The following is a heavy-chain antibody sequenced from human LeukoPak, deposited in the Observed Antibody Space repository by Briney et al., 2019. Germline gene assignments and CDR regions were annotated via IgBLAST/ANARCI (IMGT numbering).Heavy chain of an antibody. CDR2: FDPEDGET. J-gene: IGHJ4*02. CDR3: ATENYYGSRGGVY. CDR1: GYTFTSYY. D-gene: IGHD3-10*01. V-gene: IGHV1-24*01. Sequence: GASVKVSCKASGYTFTSYYMHWVRQAPGKGLEWMGGFDPEDGETIYAQKFQGRVTMTEDTSTDTAYMELSSLRSEDTAVYYCATENYYGSRGGVYWGQGTLVTVSS.